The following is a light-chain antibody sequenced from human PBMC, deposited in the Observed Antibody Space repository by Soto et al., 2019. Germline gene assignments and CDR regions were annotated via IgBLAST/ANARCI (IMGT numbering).Light chain of an antibody. J-gene: IGKJ5*01. CDR2: DAS. CDR1: QSIRTS. Sequence: EDVLTQSPATLSLSPGERATLSCRASQSIRTSLAWYQQKPGQAPRLVIFDASNRANGVPARFGGSGSGTDFTLTINSLEPEDFAVYYCQQRNAWPPITFGQGTRLEIK. V-gene: IGKV3-11*01. CDR3: QQRNAWPPIT.